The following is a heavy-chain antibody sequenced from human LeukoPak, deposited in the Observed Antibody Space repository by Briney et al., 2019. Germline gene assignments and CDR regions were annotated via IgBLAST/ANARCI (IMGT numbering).Heavy chain of an antibody. V-gene: IGHV1-69*05. CDR1: GGTFSSYA. D-gene: IGHD3-22*01. J-gene: IGHJ5*02. CDR3: ARVPYDSSGYDPFDP. Sequence: ASVKVSCKASGGTFSSYAISWVRQAPGQGLEWMGGIIPIFGTANYAQKFQGRVTITTDESTSTAYMELSSLRSEDTAVYYCARVPYDSSGYDPFDPWGQGTLVTVSS. CDR2: IIPIFGTA.